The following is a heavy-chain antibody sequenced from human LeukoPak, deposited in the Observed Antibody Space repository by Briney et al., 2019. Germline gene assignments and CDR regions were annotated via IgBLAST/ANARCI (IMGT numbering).Heavy chain of an antibody. CDR1: GFTFTSYS. D-gene: IGHD3-22*01. Sequence: GGSLRLSCAASGFTFTSYSMNWVRQAPGKGLEWVSAISGSGGSTYYADPVKGRFTISRDNSKNTLYLQMNSLRAEDTAVYYCTTPYYYDSSGYSHDAFDIWGQGTIVTVSS. CDR3: TTPYYYDSSGYSHDAFDI. J-gene: IGHJ3*02. V-gene: IGHV3-23*01. CDR2: ISGSGGST.